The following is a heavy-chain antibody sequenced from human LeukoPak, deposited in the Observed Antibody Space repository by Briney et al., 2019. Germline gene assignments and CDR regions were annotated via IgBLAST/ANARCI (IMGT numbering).Heavy chain of an antibody. J-gene: IGHJ4*02. V-gene: IGHV4-59*01. CDR3: ARGGGYYYVTHFDY. Sequence: SETLSLTCTVSGGSISSYYWSWIRKPPGKGLEWIGYIYYSGSTNYNPSLKSRVTISVDMSKNQFSLKLSSVTAADTAVYYCARGGGYYYVTHFDYWGQGTLVTVSS. CDR2: IYYSGST. CDR1: GGSISSYY. D-gene: IGHD3-22*01.